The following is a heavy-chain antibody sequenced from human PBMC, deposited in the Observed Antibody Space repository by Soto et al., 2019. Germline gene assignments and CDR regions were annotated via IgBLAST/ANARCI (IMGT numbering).Heavy chain of an antibody. V-gene: IGHV3-23*01. CDR3: ANQHDSSGYYPGD. D-gene: IGHD3-22*01. J-gene: IGHJ4*02. Sequence: GGSLRLSCAVSGFTFSRYAMSWVRQAPGKGLEWVSAISASCGTTYYADSVKGRFTISRDKSKNTLYLQMHSLRAEDTAVYYCANQHDSSGYYPGDWGQGTLVTVSS. CDR2: ISASCGTT. CDR1: GFTFSRYA.